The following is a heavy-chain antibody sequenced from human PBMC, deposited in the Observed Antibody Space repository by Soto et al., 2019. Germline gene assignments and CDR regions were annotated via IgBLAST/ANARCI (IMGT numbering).Heavy chain of an antibody. Sequence: SVKVSCKASGGTFSSYAISWVRQAPGQGLEWMGGIIPIFGTANYAQKFQGRVTITADESTSTAYMELSSLRSEDTAVYYCARSIYSGSYPPLNYWGQGTLVTVSS. J-gene: IGHJ4*02. CDR2: IIPIFGTA. CDR1: GGTFSSYA. CDR3: ARSIYSGSYPPLNY. V-gene: IGHV1-69*13. D-gene: IGHD1-26*01.